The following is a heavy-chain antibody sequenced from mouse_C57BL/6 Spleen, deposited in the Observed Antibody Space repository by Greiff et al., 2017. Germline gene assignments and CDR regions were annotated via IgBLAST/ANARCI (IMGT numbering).Heavy chain of an antibody. CDR1: GFTFSSYG. Sequence: EVQRVESGGDLVKPGGSLKLSCAASGFTFSSYGMSWVRQTPDKRLEWVATISSGGSYTYYPDSVKGRFTISRDNAKNTLYLQMSSLKSEDTAMYYCARPTGAHWYFDVWGTGTTVTVSS. J-gene: IGHJ1*03. V-gene: IGHV5-6*01. D-gene: IGHD4-1*02. CDR2: ISSGGSYT. CDR3: ARPTGAHWYFDV.